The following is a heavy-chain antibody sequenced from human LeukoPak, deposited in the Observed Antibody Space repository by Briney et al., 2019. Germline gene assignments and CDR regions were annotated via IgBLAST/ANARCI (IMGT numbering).Heavy chain of an antibody. CDR2: VFYSGRT. D-gene: IGHD3/OR15-3a*01. Sequence: PSETLSLTCTVSGGFIRDSGYYWGWIRQPPGKGLEWIGTVFYSGRTYYNSSLQSRVTISVDTSKNQFSLQLNSVTPEDTAVYYCARGGLISLANTPLGAFDIWGQGTMVSVSS. CDR3: ARGGLISLANTPLGAFDI. J-gene: IGHJ3*02. V-gene: IGHV4-39*07. CDR1: GGFIRDSGYY.